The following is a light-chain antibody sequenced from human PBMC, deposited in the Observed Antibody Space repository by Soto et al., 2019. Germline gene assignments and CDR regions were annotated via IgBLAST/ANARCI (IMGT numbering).Light chain of an antibody. Sequence: TCRSSQRVSTWLAWYQQRPVKAPKLLIYKASSLESGVPSRFSGSGSGTEFTLTISSLQPGDFATYYCQQYFTYPLTFGGGTKVDIK. CDR2: KAS. CDR1: QRVSTW. J-gene: IGKJ4*01. CDR3: QQYFTYPLT. V-gene: IGKV1-5*03.